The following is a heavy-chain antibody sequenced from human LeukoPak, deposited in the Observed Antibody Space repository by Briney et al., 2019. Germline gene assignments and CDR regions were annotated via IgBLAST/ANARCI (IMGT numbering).Heavy chain of an antibody. V-gene: IGHV5-10-1*01. J-gene: IGHJ4*02. Sequence: GESLKISCKGSGYSFTSDWISWVRQMPGKGLEWMGRIDPSDSYTNYSPSFQGRVTISADKSISTAYLQWSSLKASDTAMYYCAREAYYDSSGGDFDYRGQGTLVTVSS. CDR2: IDPSDSYT. CDR3: AREAYYDSSGGDFDY. CDR1: GYSFTSDW. D-gene: IGHD3-22*01.